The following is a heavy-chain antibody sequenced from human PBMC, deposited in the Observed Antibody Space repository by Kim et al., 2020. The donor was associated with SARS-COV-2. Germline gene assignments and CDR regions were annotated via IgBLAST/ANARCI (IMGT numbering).Heavy chain of an antibody. CDR2: IYYSGST. D-gene: IGHD3-10*01. CDR1: GGPISSYY. Sequence: SETLSLTCTVSGGPISSYYWSWIRQPPGKGLEWIGYIYYSGSTNYNPSLKSRVTISVDTSKNQFSLKLSSVTAADTAVYYCARRVLWFGEGNFDYWGQGTLVTVSS. V-gene: IGHV4-59*08. CDR3: ARRVLWFGEGNFDY. J-gene: IGHJ4*02.